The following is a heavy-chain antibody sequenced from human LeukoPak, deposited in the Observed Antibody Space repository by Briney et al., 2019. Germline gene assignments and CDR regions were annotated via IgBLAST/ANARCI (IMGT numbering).Heavy chain of an antibody. CDR3: ARVRAVAGYTPFDY. D-gene: IGHD6-19*01. V-gene: IGHV1-2*02. J-gene: IGHJ4*02. Sequence: ASVKVSCKASGYTFTAYYMHWVRQAPGQGLEWMGWINPNSGGTNYAQKFQGRVTMTRDTSISTAYMELSRLRSDDTAVYYCARVRAVAGYTPFDYWGQGTLVTVSS. CDR2: INPNSGGT. CDR1: GYTFTAYY.